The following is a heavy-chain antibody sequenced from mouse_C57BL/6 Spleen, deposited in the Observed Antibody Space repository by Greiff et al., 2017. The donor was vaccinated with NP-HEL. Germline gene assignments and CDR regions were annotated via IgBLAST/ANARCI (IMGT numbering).Heavy chain of an antibody. CDR3: ASRGFRGAMDY. D-gene: IGHD3-3*01. Sequence: QVQLKQSGPELVKPGASVKISCKASGYAFSSSWMNWVKQRPGKGLEWIGRIYPGDGDTNYNGKFKGKATLTADKSSSTAYMQLSSLTSEDSAVYFCASRGFRGAMDYWGQGTSVTVSS. V-gene: IGHV1-82*01. CDR1: GYAFSSSW. CDR2: IYPGDGDT. J-gene: IGHJ4*01.